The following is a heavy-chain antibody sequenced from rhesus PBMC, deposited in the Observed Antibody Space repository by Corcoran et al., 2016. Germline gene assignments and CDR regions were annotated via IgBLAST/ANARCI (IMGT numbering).Heavy chain of an antibody. J-gene: IGHJ2*01. CDR3: ARSHLDWSNWYFDL. Sequence: EVQLVESGGGLVQPGGSLRLSCAASGFTFSSYGMQWVRQAPGKGLEWVAVISYDGSKKYYADSVNDRFTISRDNFKNMLYLQINNLKLEDTAVYYCARSHLDWSNWYFDLWGPGTPITISS. CDR1: GFTFSSYG. V-gene: IGHV3-54*02. D-gene: IGHD3-3*01. CDR2: ISYDGSKK.